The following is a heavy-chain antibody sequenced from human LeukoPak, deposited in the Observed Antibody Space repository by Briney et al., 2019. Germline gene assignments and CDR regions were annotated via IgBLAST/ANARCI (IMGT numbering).Heavy chain of an antibody. CDR3: ARDQSITGTTGDYYYMDV. D-gene: IGHD1-7*01. CDR2: ISSSSSYI. J-gene: IGHJ6*03. V-gene: IGHV3-21*01. CDR1: GFTFSSYE. Sequence: GGSLRFSCAASGFTFSSYEMNWVRQAPGKGLEWVSSISSSSSYIYYADSVKGRFTISRDNAKNSLYLQMNSLRAEDTAVYYCARDQSITGTTGDYYYMDVWGKGTTVTVSS.